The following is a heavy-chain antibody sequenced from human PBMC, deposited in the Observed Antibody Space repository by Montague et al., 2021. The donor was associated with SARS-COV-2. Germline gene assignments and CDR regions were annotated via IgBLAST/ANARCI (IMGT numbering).Heavy chain of an antibody. J-gene: IGHJ4*02. CDR1: GHSILRSDW. Sequence: SETLSLTCSVSGHSILRSDWWTWVRQPPGKVLEWIGELYHSGSTTYNPSLKSRVTISVDKSKNQFSLTLTSLTAADTAVYYCARAQKTISGMLIPPYYFDFWGKGTLGNVSA. V-gene: IGHV4-4*02. CDR2: LYHSGST. D-gene: IGHD3-3*01. CDR3: ARAQKTISGMLIPPYYFDF.